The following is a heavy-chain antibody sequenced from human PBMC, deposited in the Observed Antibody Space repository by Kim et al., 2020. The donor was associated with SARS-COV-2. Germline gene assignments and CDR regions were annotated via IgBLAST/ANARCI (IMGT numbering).Heavy chain of an antibody. CDR1: GYTFTSYG. Sequence: ASVKVSCKASGYTFTSYGISWVRQAPGQGLEWMGWISAYNGNTNYAQKLQGRVTMTTDTSTSTAYMELRSLRSDDTAVYYCARDTVRESSWSPGGGPSDYWGQGTLVTVSS. CDR2: ISAYNGNT. D-gene: IGHD6-13*01. CDR3: ARDTVRESSWSPGGGPSDY. J-gene: IGHJ4*02. V-gene: IGHV1-18*01.